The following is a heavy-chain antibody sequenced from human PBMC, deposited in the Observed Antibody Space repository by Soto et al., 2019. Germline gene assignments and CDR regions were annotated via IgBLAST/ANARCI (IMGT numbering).Heavy chain of an antibody. Sequence: SVKVSCKASGGTFSSYAISWVRQAPGQGLEWMGGIIPIFGTANYAQKFQGRVTITADESTSTAYMELSSLRSEDTAVYYCARERYGGNSGEFDYWGQGTLVTVSS. CDR2: IIPIFGTA. J-gene: IGHJ4*02. CDR3: ARERYGGNSGEFDY. CDR1: GGTFSSYA. V-gene: IGHV1-69*13. D-gene: IGHD2-21*02.